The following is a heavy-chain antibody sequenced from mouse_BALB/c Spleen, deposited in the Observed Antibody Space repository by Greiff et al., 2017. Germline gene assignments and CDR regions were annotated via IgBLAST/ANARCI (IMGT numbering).Heavy chain of an antibody. Sequence: VMLVESGPGLVAPSQSLSITCTVSGFSLTSYGVHWVRQPPGKGLEWLGVIWAGGSTNYNSALMSRLSISKDNSKSQVFLKMNSLQTDDTAMYYCARGGGNYDYAMDYWGQGTSVTVSS. V-gene: IGHV2-9*02. J-gene: IGHJ4*01. CDR2: IWAGGST. CDR3: ARGGGNYDYAMDY. CDR1: GFSLTSYG. D-gene: IGHD2-1*01.